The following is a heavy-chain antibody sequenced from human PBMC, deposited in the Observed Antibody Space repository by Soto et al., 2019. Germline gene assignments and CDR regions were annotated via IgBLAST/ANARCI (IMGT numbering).Heavy chain of an antibody. J-gene: IGHJ4*01. CDR2: TYYRSKWYY. D-gene: IGHD1-26*01. CDR1: GNTVSSIRAS. V-gene: IGHV6-1*01. Sequence: PSPSRTLTFAITGNTVSSIRASGSRVRQSPSRGLEWLGRTYYRSKWYYEYAVSVRGRITINPDTSKNQYSLQLNSVTPEDTAVYFCARGEQYSGRIFDYWGQGTLVTGSS. CDR3: ARGEQYSGRIFDY.